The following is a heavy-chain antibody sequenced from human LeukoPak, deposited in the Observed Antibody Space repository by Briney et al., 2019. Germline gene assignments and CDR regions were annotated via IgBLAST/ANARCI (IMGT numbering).Heavy chain of an antibody. J-gene: IGHJ4*02. CDR2: IIPILGIA. CDR3: VAPGYSSSWYGY. V-gene: IGHV1-69*04. Sequence: SVKVSWKASGGTSCSYAISWVRQAPGQELEWMGRIIPILGIANYAQKFQGRVTITADKSTSTAYMELSSLRSEDTAVYYCVAPGYSSSWYGYWGQGTLVTVSS. CDR1: GGTSCSYA. D-gene: IGHD6-13*01.